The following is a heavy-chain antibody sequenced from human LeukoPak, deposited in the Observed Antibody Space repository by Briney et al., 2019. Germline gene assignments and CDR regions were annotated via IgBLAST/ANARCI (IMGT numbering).Heavy chain of an antibody. CDR2: IKQDGSEK. CDR3: ARDPSYGMGDWFDP. Sequence: GGSLRLSCAASGFTFSSYWMSWVRQALGKGLEWVANIKQDGSEKYYVDSVKGRFTISRDNAKNSLYLQMNSLRAEDTAVYYCARDPSYGMGDWFDPWGQGTLVTVSS. D-gene: IGHD4-17*01. J-gene: IGHJ5*02. CDR1: GFTFSSYW. V-gene: IGHV3-7*05.